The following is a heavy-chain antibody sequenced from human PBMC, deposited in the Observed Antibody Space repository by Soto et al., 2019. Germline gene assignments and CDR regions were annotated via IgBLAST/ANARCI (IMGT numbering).Heavy chain of an antibody. CDR1: GFTFSDHW. CDR2: INSGGSRT. CDR3: ARGNCSGDTCFFGGTH. J-gene: IGHJ4*02. V-gene: IGHV3-74*01. D-gene: IGHD2-21*02. Sequence: EVQLAESGGVLVQPGGSLRLSCVASGFTFSDHWMHWVRQAPGTGLVWVSRINSGGSRTNYADSVKGRFTISRDNAKNTLYLEMNSLSLEDTAVYYCARGNCSGDTCFFGGTHWGRGTLVTVSS.